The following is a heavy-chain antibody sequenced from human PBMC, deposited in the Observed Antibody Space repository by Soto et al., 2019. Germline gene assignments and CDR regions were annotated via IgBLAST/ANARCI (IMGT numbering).Heavy chain of an antibody. CDR1: GYTFTGYY. CDR3: ASSIAATTYYYYGMDV. Sequence: VASLKVSCKASGYTFTGYYMHWVRQAPGQGLEWMGWINPNSGGTNYAQKFQGRVTMTRDTSISTAYMELSRLRSDDTAVYYCASSIAATTYYYYGMDVWGQGTTVTVSS. D-gene: IGHD6-13*01. J-gene: IGHJ6*02. CDR2: INPNSGGT. V-gene: IGHV1-2*02.